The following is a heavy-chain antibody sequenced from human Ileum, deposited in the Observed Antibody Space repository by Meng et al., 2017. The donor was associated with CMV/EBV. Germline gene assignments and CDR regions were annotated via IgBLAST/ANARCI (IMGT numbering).Heavy chain of an antibody. D-gene: IGHD1-26*01. CDR1: GGSISRNNW. V-gene: IGHV4-4*02. J-gene: IGHJ4*02. CDR3: AREGVGATGDY. Sequence: LTCAVSGGSISRNNWWSWVRQPPGKGPEWIGEIRHSGSSNYNPSLKSRVTISIDKSKNQFSLKLSSVTAADTAIYYCAREGVGATGDYWGQGTLVTVSS. CDR2: IRHSGSS.